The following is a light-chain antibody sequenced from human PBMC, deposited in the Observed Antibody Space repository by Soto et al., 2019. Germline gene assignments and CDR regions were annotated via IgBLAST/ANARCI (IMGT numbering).Light chain of an antibody. CDR3: TSYTTTNTLYV. Sequence: QSVLTQPASVSGSPGQSITIPCTGTNSDVGAYNYVSWYQHHPGKAPKLMIYEVFTRSSGVSSRSSGSKSGSTASLTISGLQAEDEADYYSTSYTTTNTLYVFGTGTKHTVL. CDR2: EVF. J-gene: IGLJ1*01. CDR1: NSDVGAYNY. V-gene: IGLV2-14*01.